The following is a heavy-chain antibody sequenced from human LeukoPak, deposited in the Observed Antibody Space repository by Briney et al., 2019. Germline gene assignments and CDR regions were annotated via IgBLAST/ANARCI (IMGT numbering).Heavy chain of an antibody. V-gene: IGHV3-7*03. J-gene: IGHJ4*02. CDR2: IKEDGSEK. D-gene: IGHD6-13*01. CDR1: GFTFSSHW. Sequence: GGSLRLSCAASGFTFSSHWMSWVRQAPGKGLEWVANIKEDGSEKYYVDSVKGRFTISRDNSKNTLYLQMNSLRAEDTAVYYCARDSSAAAGTGSFDYWGQGTLVTVSS. CDR3: ARDSSAAAGTGSFDY.